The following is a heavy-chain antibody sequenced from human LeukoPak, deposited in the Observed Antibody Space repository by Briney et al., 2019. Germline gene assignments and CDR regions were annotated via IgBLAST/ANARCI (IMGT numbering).Heavy chain of an antibody. Sequence: PGGSLRLSCAAAGFTFSSYGMRWVRQAPGKGLEWVAVIWYDGSQKNYADSVKGRSTISRDNSKNTLHLQMNSLRAEDTAVYYCARETPTENYDSSGFDYWGQGTLVSVSS. CDR2: IWYDGSQK. D-gene: IGHD3-22*01. CDR1: GFTFSSYG. CDR3: ARETPTENYDSSGFDY. V-gene: IGHV3-33*01. J-gene: IGHJ4*02.